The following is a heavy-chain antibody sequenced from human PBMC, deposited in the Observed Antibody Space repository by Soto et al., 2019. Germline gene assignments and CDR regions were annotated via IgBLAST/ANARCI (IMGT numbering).Heavy chain of an antibody. J-gene: IGHJ6*02. Sequence: QVQLVESGGGVVQPGRSLRLSCAASGFTFSSYGMHWVRQAPGKGLEWVAVISYDGSNKYYADSVKGRFTISRDNSKNTLYLQMNSLRAEDTAVYYCAKDWGDIVVVAAARSGMDVWGQGTTVTVSS. CDR1: GFTFSSYG. D-gene: IGHD2-15*01. CDR3: AKDWGDIVVVAAARSGMDV. CDR2: ISYDGSNK. V-gene: IGHV3-30*18.